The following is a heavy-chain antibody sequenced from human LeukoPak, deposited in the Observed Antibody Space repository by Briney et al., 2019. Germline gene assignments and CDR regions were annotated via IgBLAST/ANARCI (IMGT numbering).Heavy chain of an antibody. CDR2: ISSNGGST. D-gene: IGHD2-15*01. J-gene: IGHJ4*02. Sequence: GSLRLSCAASGFTFGDYAMHWVRQAPGKGLEYVSRISSNGGSTCYANSVKGRFTISRDNPKNTLFLQMGSLRAEDMAVYYCAREECSGGSCYFDYWGQGTLVTVSS. V-gene: IGHV3-64*01. CDR3: AREECSGGSCYFDY. CDR1: GFTFGDYA.